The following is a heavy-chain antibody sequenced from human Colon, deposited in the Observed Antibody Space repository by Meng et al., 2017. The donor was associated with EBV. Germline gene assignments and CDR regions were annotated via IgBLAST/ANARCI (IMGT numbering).Heavy chain of an antibody. J-gene: IGHJ4*02. V-gene: IGHV4-4*02. CDR1: GASISSHYW. Sequence: QQHGSRPGLVEPAGALSLLCAVSGASISSHYWWSWDRQPPGKGLEWIGEIYHGGNTNYNPSLKSRVTISVDRSNDPFSLSLSSVTAADTAVYYCARGNAYNAPSFDYWGQGTLVTVSS. D-gene: IGHD5-24*01. CDR2: IYHGGNT. CDR3: ARGNAYNAPSFDY.